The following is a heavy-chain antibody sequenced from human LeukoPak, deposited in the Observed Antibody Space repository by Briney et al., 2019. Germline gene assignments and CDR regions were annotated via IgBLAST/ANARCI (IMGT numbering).Heavy chain of an antibody. CDR3: TTDRYYDNSELQFQH. D-gene: IGHD3-22*01. J-gene: IGHJ1*01. V-gene: IGHV3-15*07. Sequence: GGSLRLSCAASGFTYSNVWMNWVRQAPGKGLEWVGRIKRETDGGTIDYAAPVKGRFTISRDDSRNTLYLQMDSLKIEDTAVYYCTTDRYYDNSELQFQHWGQGTLVTVSS. CDR2: IKRETDGGTI. CDR1: GFTYSNVW.